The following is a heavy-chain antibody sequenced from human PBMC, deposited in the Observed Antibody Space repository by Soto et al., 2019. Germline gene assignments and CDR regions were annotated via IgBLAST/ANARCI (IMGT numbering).Heavy chain of an antibody. Sequence: QVQLVQSGAEVKKPGASVKVSCKASGYTFTNYYIHWVRQAPGRGLEWMGIINPTSGSTNYAQKFPGRVTLTNDTSTTTVNMELSGLTSEDTAVLYCAGDLAAGDHWGQGTLVTVSS. V-gene: IGHV1-46*01. J-gene: IGHJ4*02. CDR3: AGDLAAGDH. D-gene: IGHD6-13*01. CDR2: INPTSGST. CDR1: GYTFTNYY.